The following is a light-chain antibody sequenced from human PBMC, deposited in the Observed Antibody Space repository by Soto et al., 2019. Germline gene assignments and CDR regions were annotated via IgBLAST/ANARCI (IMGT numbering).Light chain of an antibody. CDR1: NNDIGGYNY. CDR3: SSYSRSTTHVV. V-gene: IGLV2-14*03. Sequence: QSVLTQPASVSGSPGQSIAISCTGTNNDIGGYNYVSWYQQHPGKAPKLMIYDVTDRPSGVSSRFSGSKSGSAASLTISGLQSEDEADYYCSSYSRSTTHVVFGGGTKLTVL. CDR2: DVT. J-gene: IGLJ2*01.